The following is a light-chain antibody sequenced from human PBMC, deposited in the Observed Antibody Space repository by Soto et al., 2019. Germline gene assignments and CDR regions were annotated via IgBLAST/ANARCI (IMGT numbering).Light chain of an antibody. J-gene: IGKJ1*01. CDR3: QQYNNWPPWT. CDR2: EES. Sequence: IHLPQSPAFLSASVGDRFSITCLPSQAVPNNMAWYQQKPGKPPKLLIYEESTLHSGVPSRFSGRGSGTEFTLTISSLQSEDFAVYYCQQYNNWPPWTFGQGTKVDI. V-gene: IGKV1-9*01. CDR1: QAVPNN.